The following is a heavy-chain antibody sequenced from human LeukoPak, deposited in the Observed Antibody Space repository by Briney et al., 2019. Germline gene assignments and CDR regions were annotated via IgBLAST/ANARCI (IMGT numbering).Heavy chain of an antibody. CDR1: GYTFTGYY. Sequence: ASVKVSCKASGYTFTGYYMHWVRQAPGQGLEWMGRINPNSCGTNYAQKLQGRVTMTRDTSISKAYMELSRLRSDDTAVYYCARDAYSSTRYGPYYYYYYGMDVWGQGTTVTVSS. D-gene: IGHD6-13*01. V-gene: IGHV1-2*06. CDR3: ARDAYSSTRYGPYYYYYYGMDV. CDR2: INPNSCGT. J-gene: IGHJ6*02.